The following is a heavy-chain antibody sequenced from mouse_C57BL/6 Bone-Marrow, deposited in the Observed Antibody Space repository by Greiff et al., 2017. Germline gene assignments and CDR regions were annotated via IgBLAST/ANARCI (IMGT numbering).Heavy chain of an antibody. CDR3: ARRITTVVANYAMDY. CDR2: IYPGSGNT. J-gene: IGHJ4*01. V-gene: IGHV1-66*01. Sequence: QVQLQQSGPELVKPGASVKISCKASGYSFTSYYIHWVKQRPGQGLEWIGWIYPGSGNTKYNEKFKGKATLTADTSSSTAYMQLSSLTSEDSAVYYCARRITTVVANYAMDYWGQGTSVTVSS. D-gene: IGHD1-1*01. CDR1: GYSFTSYY.